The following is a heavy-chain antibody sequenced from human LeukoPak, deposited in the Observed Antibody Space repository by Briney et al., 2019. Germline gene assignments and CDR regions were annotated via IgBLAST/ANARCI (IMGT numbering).Heavy chain of an antibody. CDR2: IYSGGST. J-gene: IGHJ4*02. Sequence: PGGSLRLSCAASGFTVSSNYMSWVRQAPGKGLEWVSVIYSGGSTYYADSVKGRFTISRDNSKNMIYLQMNSLRGEDSAVYYCAKINNNDDYWGQGNLVTVSS. V-gene: IGHV3-66*02. CDR3: AKINNNDDY. D-gene: IGHD1/OR15-1a*01. CDR1: GFTVSSNY.